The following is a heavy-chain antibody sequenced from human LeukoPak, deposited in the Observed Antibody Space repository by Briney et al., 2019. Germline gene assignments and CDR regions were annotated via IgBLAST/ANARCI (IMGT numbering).Heavy chain of an antibody. Sequence: PGGSLRLSCATSGFSFSSHAMTWVRQAPGKGLEWLSAISISGDDTYYADSVKGRFTISRDNSKNTLYLQMNSLSADDTAMYYCANAIRPNDYWGQGTLVTVSS. V-gene: IGHV3-23*01. CDR3: ANAIRPNDY. D-gene: IGHD4-17*01. CDR1: GFSFSSHA. J-gene: IGHJ4*02. CDR2: ISISGDDT.